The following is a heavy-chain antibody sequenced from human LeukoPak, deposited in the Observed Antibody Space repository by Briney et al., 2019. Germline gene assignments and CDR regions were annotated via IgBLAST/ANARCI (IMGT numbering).Heavy chain of an antibody. CDR3: ARAGYCSSTSCYPNWFDP. Sequence: ASVKVSCKASGYTFTGYYMHWVRQAPGQGLEWMGWINPNSGGTNYAQKFQGRVTMTRDTSISTAYMELSRLRSDDTAVYYCARAGYCSSTSCYPNWFDPWGQGTLVTVSS. V-gene: IGHV1-2*02. D-gene: IGHD2-2*01. J-gene: IGHJ5*02. CDR2: INPNSGGT. CDR1: GYTFTGYY.